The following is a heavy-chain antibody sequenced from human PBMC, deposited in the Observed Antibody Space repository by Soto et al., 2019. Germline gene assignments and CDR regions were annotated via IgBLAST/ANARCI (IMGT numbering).Heavy chain of an antibody. V-gene: IGHV3-30*18. CDR1: GFTFSSYS. J-gene: IGHJ1*01. CDR2: ISYDGSNK. Sequence: LRLSCAASGFTFSSYSMHWVRQAPGKGLEWVAVISYDGSNKYYADSVKGRFTISRDNSKNTLYLQMNSLRAEDTAVYYCAKAPTVRDYSTYFQHWGQGTLVTVSS. D-gene: IGHD4-4*01. CDR3: AKAPTVRDYSTYFQH.